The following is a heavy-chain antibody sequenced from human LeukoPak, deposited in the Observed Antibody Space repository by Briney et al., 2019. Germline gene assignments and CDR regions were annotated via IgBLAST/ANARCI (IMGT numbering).Heavy chain of an antibody. CDR1: AFSFTSSA. CDR3: AAFDFWSGYYRFDP. CDR2: IVVGSGNT. J-gene: IGHJ5*02. V-gene: IGHV1-58*01. D-gene: IGHD3-3*01. Sequence: ASVTFYCNAAAFSFTSSALRSVRQARGQRLVLIGWIVVGSGNTNYAQKFQERVTITRDMSTSTAYMELSSLRSEDTAVYYCAAFDFWSGYYRFDPWGQGTLVTVSS.